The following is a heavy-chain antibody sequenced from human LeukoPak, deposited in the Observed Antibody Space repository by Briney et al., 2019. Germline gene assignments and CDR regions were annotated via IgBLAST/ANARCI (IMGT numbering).Heavy chain of an antibody. CDR3: ARRGCSATSCSPYYFDY. Sequence: GESLKISCKGSGYTFTNHWIGWVRQMPGQGLEWMGIISPSDSDASYSPSFQGQVTISVDKSIHTAYLQWSSLKASDTAMYYCARRGCSATSCSPYYFDYWGQGTLVTVSS. J-gene: IGHJ4*02. V-gene: IGHV5-51*01. D-gene: IGHD2-2*01. CDR2: ISPSDSDA. CDR1: GYTFTNHW.